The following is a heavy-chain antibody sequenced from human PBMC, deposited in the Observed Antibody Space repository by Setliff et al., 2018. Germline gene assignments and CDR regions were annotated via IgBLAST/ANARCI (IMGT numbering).Heavy chain of an antibody. CDR3: ARKGISALSGAFDM. D-gene: IGHD1-26*01. Sequence: SETLSLTCTVSGGSISSYYWSWIRQPAGKGLEWIGRIYTSGSTNYNPSLKSRVTMSVDTSKNQFSLKLSSVTAADTAVHYCARKGISALSGAFDMWGQGTMVTVSS. CDR1: GGSISSYY. CDR2: IYTSGST. J-gene: IGHJ3*02. V-gene: IGHV4-4*07.